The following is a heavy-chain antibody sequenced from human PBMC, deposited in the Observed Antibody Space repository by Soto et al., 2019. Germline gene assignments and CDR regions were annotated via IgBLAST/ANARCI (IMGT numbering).Heavy chain of an antibody. CDR3: ARGLFTMVRGVIIKRGWFDP. J-gene: IGHJ5*02. Sequence: QVQLQQWGAGLLKPSETLSLTCAVYGGSFSGYDWSWIRQPPGKGLEWIGEINHSGSTNYNPSLKSRVTISVDTSKNQFSLKLTSVTAADTAVYYCARGLFTMVRGVIIKRGWFDPWGQGTLVTVSS. CDR1: GGSFSGYD. D-gene: IGHD3-10*01. CDR2: INHSGST. V-gene: IGHV4-34*01.